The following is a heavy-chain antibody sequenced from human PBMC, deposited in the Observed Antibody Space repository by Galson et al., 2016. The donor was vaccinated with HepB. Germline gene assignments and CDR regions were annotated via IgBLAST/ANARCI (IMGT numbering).Heavy chain of an antibody. CDR1: GFTFTTHA. J-gene: IGHJ4*02. D-gene: IGHD3-10*01. V-gene: IGHV3-7*03. CDR2: IKQDGSEK. CDR3: ARHHGSGSYWDYFDY. Sequence: SLRLSCAASGFTFTTHAMTWVRRAPGKGLEWVANIKQDGSEKYYVDSVKGRFTISRDNAKNSLYLQMNSLRAEDTAVYYCARHHGSGSYWDYFDYWGQGTLVTVSS.